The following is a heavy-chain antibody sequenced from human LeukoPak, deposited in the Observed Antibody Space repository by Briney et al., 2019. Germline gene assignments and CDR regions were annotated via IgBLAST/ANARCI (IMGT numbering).Heavy chain of an antibody. CDR2: ISGSGGST. CDR3: AKSDYYDSSGYYYGSDD. V-gene: IGHV3-23*01. CDR1: GFTFSSYA. Sequence: PGGSLRLSCAASGFTFSSYAMTWVRQAPGKGLEWVSGISGSGGSTYYADSVKGRFTISRDNSKNTLYVQMNSLRAEDTAVYYCAKSDYYDSSGYYYGSDDWGQGTLVTVSS. D-gene: IGHD3-22*01. J-gene: IGHJ4*02.